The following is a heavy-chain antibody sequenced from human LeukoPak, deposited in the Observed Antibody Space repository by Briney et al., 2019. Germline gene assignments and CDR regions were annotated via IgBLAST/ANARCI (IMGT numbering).Heavy chain of an antibody. V-gene: IGHV5-51*01. CDR1: GYSFTSYW. D-gene: IGHD3-22*01. CDR3: ARTYYYDSSGYYPFGY. Sequence: GESLKISCKGSGYSFTSYWIGWVRQMPGKGLEWMGIIYPGDSDTRYSPSFQGQVTISADKSISTAYLQWGSLKASDTAMYYCARTYYYDSSGYYPFGYWGQGTLVTVSS. CDR2: IYPGDSDT. J-gene: IGHJ4*02.